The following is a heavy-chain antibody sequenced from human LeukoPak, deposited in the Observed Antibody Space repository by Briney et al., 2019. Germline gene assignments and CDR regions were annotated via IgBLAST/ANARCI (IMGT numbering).Heavy chain of an antibody. CDR2: IYTSGST. V-gene: IGHV4-4*09. CDR3: ARLKAYSSSSVSSPPWAHPFDY. CDR1: GGSISSYY. Sequence: SETLSLTCTVSGGSISSYYWSWIRQPPGKGLEWIGYIYTSGSTNYNPSLKSRVTISVDTSKNQFSLKLSSVTAADTAVYYCARLKAYSSSSVSSPPWAHPFDYWGQGTLVTVSS. D-gene: IGHD6-6*01. J-gene: IGHJ4*02.